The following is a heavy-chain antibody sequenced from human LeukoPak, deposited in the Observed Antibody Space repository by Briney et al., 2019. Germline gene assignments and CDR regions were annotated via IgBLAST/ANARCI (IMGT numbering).Heavy chain of an antibody. CDR2: IRYDGSNK. J-gene: IGHJ4*02. D-gene: IGHD3-10*01. CDR3: SGSYGSGTFPHDY. V-gene: IGHV3-30*02. Sequence: PGGSLRLSCAASGFTFSSYGMHWVRQAPGKGLEWVAFIRYDGSNKYYADSVKGRFTISRDNAKNSLYLQMNSLRAEDTAVYYCSGSYGSGTFPHDYWGQGTLVSVSS. CDR1: GFTFSSYG.